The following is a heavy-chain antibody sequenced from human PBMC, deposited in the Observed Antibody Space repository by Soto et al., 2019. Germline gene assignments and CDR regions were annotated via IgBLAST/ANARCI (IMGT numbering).Heavy chain of an antibody. V-gene: IGHV4-39*01. D-gene: IGHD4-17*01. CDR2: IYYSENT. J-gene: IGHJ4*02. Sequence: SETLSLTCSVSGGSISSSSYYRGWIRQPPGKGLEWIGSIYYSENTYYNPSLKSRVTMSVDTSKTQFSLKLSSVTAADTAVYYCARVSKAYGVSFFDYWGQGTLVTVSS. CDR3: ARVSKAYGVSFFDY. CDR1: GGSISSSSYY.